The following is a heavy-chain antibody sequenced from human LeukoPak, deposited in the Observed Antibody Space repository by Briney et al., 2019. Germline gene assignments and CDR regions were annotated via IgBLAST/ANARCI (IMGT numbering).Heavy chain of an antibody. Sequence: GGSLRLSCAASGFTFSDYWMHWVRQAPGKGLEWVARIYGDVRRIKYADSVKGRFTISRDNAKNTLYLQMNALRVEDTAVYYCATSPVISRDWGQGTLVTVSS. V-gene: IGHV3-74*03. CDR3: ATSPVISRD. CDR2: IYGDVRRI. D-gene: IGHD2-21*01. J-gene: IGHJ4*02. CDR1: GFTFSDYW.